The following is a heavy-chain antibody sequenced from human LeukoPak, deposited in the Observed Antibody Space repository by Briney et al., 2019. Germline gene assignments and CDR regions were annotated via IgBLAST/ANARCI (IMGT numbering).Heavy chain of an antibody. D-gene: IGHD6-6*01. CDR3: ASLEYSSSGHDY. Sequence: SETLSLTCTVSGGSISSSSYYWGWIRQPPGKGLEWIGSIYYSGSTYYNPALKSRVTRSVYTSKTQFSLKLSSVTAADTAVYYCASLEYSSSGHDYWGQGTLVTVSS. J-gene: IGHJ4*02. CDR1: GGSISSSSYY. V-gene: IGHV4-39*01. CDR2: IYYSGST.